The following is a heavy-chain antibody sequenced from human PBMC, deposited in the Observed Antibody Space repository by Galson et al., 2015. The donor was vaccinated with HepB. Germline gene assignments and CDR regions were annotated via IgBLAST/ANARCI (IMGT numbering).Heavy chain of an antibody. Sequence: SLRLSCAASGFTFSSYAMSWVRQAPGKGLEWVSAISGSGGSTYYADSVKGRFTISRDNSKNTLYLQMNSLRAEDTAVYYCAKGGGSSTSCYANWGQGTLVTVSS. V-gene: IGHV3-23*01. CDR1: GFTFSSYA. J-gene: IGHJ4*02. CDR3: AKGGGSSTSCYAN. D-gene: IGHD2-2*01. CDR2: ISGSGGST.